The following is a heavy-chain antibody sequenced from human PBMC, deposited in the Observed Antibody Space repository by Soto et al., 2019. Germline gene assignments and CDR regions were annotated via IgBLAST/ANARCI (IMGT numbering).Heavy chain of an antibody. J-gene: IGHJ6*03. Sequence: GESLKSSGKGCGYSFTSYWIGWVRQMPGKGLEWMGIIYPGDSDTRYSPSFQGQVTISADKSISTAYLQWSSLKASDTAMYYCARSANYYYYYMDVWGKGTTVTVSS. CDR3: ARSANYYYYYMDV. V-gene: IGHV5-51*01. CDR2: IYPGDSDT. CDR1: GYSFTSYW.